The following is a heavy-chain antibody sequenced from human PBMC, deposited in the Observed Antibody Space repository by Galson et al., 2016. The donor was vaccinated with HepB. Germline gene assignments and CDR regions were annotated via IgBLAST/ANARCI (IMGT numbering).Heavy chain of an antibody. CDR2: INQSGNT. V-gene: IGHV4-34*01. CDR1: GGSVFYGESFSGYY. J-gene: IGHJ6*02. CDR3: ARLVAGTLIRSKNYYYHGMDV. D-gene: IGHD2-15*01. Sequence: SETLSLTCAVYGGSVFYGESFSGYYWSWIRQAPGQGLEWIGEINQSGNTNYNPSLESRVTISVDTSKNPFSLKLSSVTAADTAVYYCARLVAGTLIRSKNYYYHGMDVWGQGTTVTVSS.